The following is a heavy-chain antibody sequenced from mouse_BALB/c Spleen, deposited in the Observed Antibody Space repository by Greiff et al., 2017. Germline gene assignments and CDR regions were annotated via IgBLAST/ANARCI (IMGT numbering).Heavy chain of an antibody. V-gene: IGHV5-6-4*01. CDR1: GFTFSSYT. D-gene: IGHD2-14*01. J-gene: IGHJ4*01. CDR2: ISSGGSYT. Sequence: EVKLQESGGGLVKPGGSLKLSCAASGFTFSSYTMSWVRQTPEKRLEWVATISSGGSYTYYPDSVKGRFTISRDNAKNTLYLQMSSLKSEDTAMYYCTREGIGTTYYYAMDYWGQGTSVTVSS. CDR3: TREGIGTTYYYAMDY.